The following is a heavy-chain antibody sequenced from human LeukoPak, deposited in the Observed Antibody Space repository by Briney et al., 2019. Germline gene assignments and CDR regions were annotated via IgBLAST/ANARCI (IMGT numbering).Heavy chain of an antibody. J-gene: IGHJ4*02. CDR2: INHSGST. CDR1: GGSFSGYC. CDR3: ARARSSWSSRDFDY. D-gene: IGHD6-13*01. V-gene: IGHV4-34*01. Sequence: SETLSLTCAVYGGSFSGYCWSWIRQPPGKGLEWIGEINHSGSTNYNPSLKSRVTISVDTSKNQFSLKLSSVTAADTAVYYCARARSSWSSRDFDYWGQGTLVTVSS.